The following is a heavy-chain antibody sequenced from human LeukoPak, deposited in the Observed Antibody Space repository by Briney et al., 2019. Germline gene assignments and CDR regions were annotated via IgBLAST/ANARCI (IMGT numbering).Heavy chain of an antibody. CDR3: ASAPVVGNAEAF. D-gene: IGHD1-26*01. CDR1: GFTFSSYA. V-gene: IGHV3-23*01. Sequence: GASLRLSCAASGFTFSSYAMSWVRQAPGKGLEWVSVISGSGSSTYADAVKGRFTISRDNSKNTLYLQMTSVRVEDTAVYFCASAPVVGNAEAFWGQGTLVTVSS. CDR2: ISGSGSST. J-gene: IGHJ4*02.